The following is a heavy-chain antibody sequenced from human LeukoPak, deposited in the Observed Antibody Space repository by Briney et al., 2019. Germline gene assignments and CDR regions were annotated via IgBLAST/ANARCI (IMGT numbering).Heavy chain of an antibody. CDR2: IDTSSSTM. V-gene: IGHV3-48*02. CDR3: AREDDSWGPNNLDL. CDR1: AFAFSDYS. J-gene: IGHJ3*01. Sequence: GGSLRLSCAASAFAFSDYSMNWVRQAPGKGLEWISYIDTSSSTMYYADSVMGRFTISRDNAKESLYLQMNSLRDEDTAVYYCAREDDSWGPNNLDLWGQGTMVTVSS. D-gene: IGHD7-27*01.